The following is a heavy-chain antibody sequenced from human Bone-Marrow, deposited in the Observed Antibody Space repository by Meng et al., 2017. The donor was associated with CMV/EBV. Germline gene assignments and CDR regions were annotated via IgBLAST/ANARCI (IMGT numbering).Heavy chain of an antibody. CDR2: INHSGST. V-gene: IGHV4-34*01. CDR1: GGSFSSYY. Sequence: SETLSLTCAVYGGSFSSYYWSWIRQPPGKGLEWIGEINHSGSTNYNPSLKSRVTISVDTSKNQFSLKLSSVTAADTAVYHCARFPGPYSSSSAQDYYCGMDVWGQGTTVTVSS. D-gene: IGHD6-6*01. CDR3: ARFPGPYSSSSAQDYYCGMDV. J-gene: IGHJ6*02.